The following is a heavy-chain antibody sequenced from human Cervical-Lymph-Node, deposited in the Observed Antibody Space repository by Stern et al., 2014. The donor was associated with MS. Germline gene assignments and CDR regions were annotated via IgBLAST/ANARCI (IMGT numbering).Heavy chain of an antibody. CDR3: TKCLSDSGVYHTD. V-gene: IGHV3-9*01. D-gene: IGHD5/OR15-5a*01. J-gene: IGHJ4*02. Sequence: EVQLVQSGGGLVQPGRSLRLSCAVSGFTFDDYALHWVRQAPGKGLEWVSGINWNGGSKGYADSVKGRFTISRDNGKNTLYLQMNSLRPEDTALYYCTKCLSDSGVYHTDWGQGTVVTVSS. CDR1: GFTFDDYA. CDR2: INWNGGSK.